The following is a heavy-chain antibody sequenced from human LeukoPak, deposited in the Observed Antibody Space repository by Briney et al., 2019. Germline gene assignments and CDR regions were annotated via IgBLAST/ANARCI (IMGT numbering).Heavy chain of an antibody. CDR3: ARGVIAVVPAAFNWFDP. J-gene: IGHJ5*02. V-gene: IGHV1-46*01. D-gene: IGHD2-2*01. Sequence: ASVKVSCKASGYTFTSYYMHWVRQAPGQGLEWMGIINPSGGSTSYAQKFQGRVTMTRDTSTSTVYMEPSSLRSEDTAVYYCARGVIAVVPAAFNWFDPWGQGTLVTVSS. CDR1: GYTFTSYY. CDR2: INPSGGST.